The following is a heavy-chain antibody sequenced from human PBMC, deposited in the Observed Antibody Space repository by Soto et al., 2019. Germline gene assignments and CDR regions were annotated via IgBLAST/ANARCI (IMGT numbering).Heavy chain of an antibody. Sequence: ASVKVSCKASGGTFSSYAISWVRQAPGQGLEWMGGIIPIFGTANYAQKFQGRVTITADKSTSTAYMELSNLRSEDTAVYYCARLDGLTGTKKYYYYGMDVWGQGTTVTVSS. CDR3: ARLDGLTGTKKYYYYGMDV. V-gene: IGHV1-69*06. CDR1: GGTFSSYA. D-gene: IGHD3-9*01. CDR2: IIPIFGTA. J-gene: IGHJ6*02.